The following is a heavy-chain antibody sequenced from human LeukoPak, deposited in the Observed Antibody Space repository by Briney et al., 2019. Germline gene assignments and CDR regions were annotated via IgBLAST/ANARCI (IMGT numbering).Heavy chain of an antibody. CDR1: GFTFTSSA. CDR3: AAVGGYSYGPTFDY. D-gene: IGHD5-18*01. CDR2: IVVGSGNT. J-gene: IGHJ4*02. V-gene: IGHV1-58*01. Sequence: GASVKVSCKASGFTFTSSAVQWVRQARGQRLEWIGWIVVGSGNTNYAQKFQERVTITRDMSTSTAYMELSSLRSEDTAVYYCAAVGGYSYGPTFDYWGQGTLVTASS.